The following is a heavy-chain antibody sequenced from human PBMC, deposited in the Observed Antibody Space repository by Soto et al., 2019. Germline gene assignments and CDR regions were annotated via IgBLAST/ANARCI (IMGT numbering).Heavy chain of an antibody. D-gene: IGHD2-8*01. CDR1: GFTLGTTGLS. CDR3: ARSQGGMLYNSYFDF. V-gene: IGHV2-70*13. Sequence: SGPTLVNHTQTLTLTCTFSGFTLGTTGLSVNWIRQAPGKALEWLAVIDWDGDRFYSASLKTRLSISKDTSKNEVVLTMTNMDPVDTATYFCARSQGGMLYNSYFDFWRHGTLVTVSS. J-gene: IGHJ4*03. CDR2: IDWDGDR.